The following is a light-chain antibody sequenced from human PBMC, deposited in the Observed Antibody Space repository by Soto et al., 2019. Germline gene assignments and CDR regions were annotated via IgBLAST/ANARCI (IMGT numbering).Light chain of an antibody. CDR3: KQRSNWPQT. CDR1: QSVPSTY. J-gene: IGKJ1*01. V-gene: IGKV3-11*02. Sequence: VLSQSPGRLSLSPGERATLSCRASQSVPSTYFAWYQQKSGQPPRLLISGTSNRATGIQDRFSGSGSGRDFTLTIRSLEPEDFAVYYCKQRSNWPQTFGQGTKVDIK. CDR2: GTS.